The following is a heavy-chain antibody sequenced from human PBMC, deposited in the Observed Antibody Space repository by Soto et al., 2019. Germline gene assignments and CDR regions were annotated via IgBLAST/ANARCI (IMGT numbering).Heavy chain of an antibody. CDR1: GGSISSGGYY. CDR2: IYFSGST. D-gene: IGHD6-6*01. V-gene: IGHV4-31*03. J-gene: IGHJ4*02. Sequence: QVQLQESGPGLVKPSQTLSLTCTVSGGSISSGGYYWSWIRQHPGKGLEWIGYIYFSGSTYYNPSLKSRVTISVDTSKNQFSLKLSSVTAADTAVYYCARSSNLAPSPFDYWGQGTLVTVSS. CDR3: ARSSNLAPSPFDY.